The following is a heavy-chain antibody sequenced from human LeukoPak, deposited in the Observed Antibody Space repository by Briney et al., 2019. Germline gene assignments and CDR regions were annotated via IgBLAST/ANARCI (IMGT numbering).Heavy chain of an antibody. D-gene: IGHD3-22*01. CDR3: AKDLQMYYYDSSGYPNAGY. CDR1: GFTFSSYA. CDR2: ISGSGGST. V-gene: IGHV3-23*01. J-gene: IGHJ4*02. Sequence: PGGSLRLSCTASGFTFSSYAMSWVRQAPGKGLEWVSAISGSGGSTYYADSVKGRFTISRDNSKNTLYLQVNSLRAEDTAVYYCAKDLQMYYYDSSGYPNAGYWGQGTLVTVSS.